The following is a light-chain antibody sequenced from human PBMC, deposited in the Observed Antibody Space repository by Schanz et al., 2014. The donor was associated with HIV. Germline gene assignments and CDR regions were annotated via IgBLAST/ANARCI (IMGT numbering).Light chain of an antibody. CDR3: QQYYRTPWT. CDR2: RAS. CDR1: QYISSW. Sequence: DIQMTQSPSTLSASIGDGVTISCRASQYISSWLAWYQQKPGQAPSLLIYRASSLEGGVPSRFSGRGSGTDFTLTISSLQPEDVAVYYCQQYYRTPWTFGQGTKVEIK. J-gene: IGKJ1*01. V-gene: IGKV1-5*03.